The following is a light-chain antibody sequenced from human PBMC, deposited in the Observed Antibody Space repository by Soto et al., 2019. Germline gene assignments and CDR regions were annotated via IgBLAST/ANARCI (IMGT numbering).Light chain of an antibody. CDR1: QSISSW. Sequence: DIQMTQSPSTLSASVGDRVTITCRASQSISSWLAWYQQKPGKAPKLLIYDASNLETGVPSRFSGSGSGTDFTFTISSLQPEDIATYYCQQYDNLVSITFGQGTRLEIK. V-gene: IGKV1-33*01. CDR3: QQYDNLVSIT. J-gene: IGKJ5*01. CDR2: DAS.